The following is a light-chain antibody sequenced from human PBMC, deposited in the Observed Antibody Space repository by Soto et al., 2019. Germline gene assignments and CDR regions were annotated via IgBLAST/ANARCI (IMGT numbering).Light chain of an antibody. CDR2: DAS. V-gene: IGKV1-5*01. CDR3: QQYNSYSPLT. CDR1: QSITNW. J-gene: IGKJ3*01. Sequence: DIQMTQSPSTLSASVGDRVTITCRASQSITNWLAWYQQKPGKAPKLLVYDASSLESGVPSRFSGSGSGTEVTPTISSLQPDDFATYYCQQYNSYSPLTFGPGTKVDIK.